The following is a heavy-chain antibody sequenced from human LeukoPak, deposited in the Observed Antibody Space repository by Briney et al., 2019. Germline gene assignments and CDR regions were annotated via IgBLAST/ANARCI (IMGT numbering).Heavy chain of an antibody. D-gene: IGHD6-6*01. V-gene: IGHV3-30*02. Sequence: QPGGSLRLSCAASGFTFSSYGMHWVRQAPGKGLEWVAFIRYDGSNKYYADSVKGRFTISRDNSKNTLYLQMNSLRAEDTAVYYCAKGATRGDPGNAIGDYWGQGTLVTVSS. CDR1: GFTFSSYG. CDR2: IRYDGSNK. CDR3: AKGATRGDPGNAIGDY. J-gene: IGHJ4*02.